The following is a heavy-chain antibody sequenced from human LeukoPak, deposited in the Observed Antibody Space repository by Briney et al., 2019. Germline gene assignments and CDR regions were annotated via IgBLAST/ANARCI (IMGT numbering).Heavy chain of an antibody. CDR1: GFTFSNYA. CDR2: ITGSGDST. D-gene: IGHD6-19*01. Sequence: GGSLRLSCAASGFTFSNYAMSWVRQAPGKGLEWVSTITGSGDSTYNADSVKGRFTISRENAKNSLYLQMNSLRAGDTAVYYCARVVAGIIAREYYYYMDVWGKGTTVTVSS. CDR3: ARVVAGIIAREYYYYMDV. J-gene: IGHJ6*03. V-gene: IGHV3-23*01.